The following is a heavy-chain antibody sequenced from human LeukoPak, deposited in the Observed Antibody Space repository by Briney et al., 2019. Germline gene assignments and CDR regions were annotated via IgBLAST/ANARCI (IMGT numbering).Heavy chain of an antibody. CDR1: GFIVSNDY. D-gene: IGHD2-2*01. Sequence: PGGSLRLSCAASGFIVSNDYMSWVRQAPGKGLGWVSVIYRGGSTYYADSVKGRFTTSRDNSKNTLYLQMNSLRAEDTAVYYCARHVVPAAMYYYYYMDVWGKGTTVTVSS. CDR3: ARHVVPAAMYYYYYMDV. J-gene: IGHJ6*03. V-gene: IGHV3-53*01. CDR2: IYRGGST.